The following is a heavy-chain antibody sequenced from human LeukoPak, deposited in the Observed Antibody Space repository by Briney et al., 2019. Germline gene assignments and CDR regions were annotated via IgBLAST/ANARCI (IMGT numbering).Heavy chain of an antibody. D-gene: IGHD6-25*01. CDR1: GFTFSSYG. J-gene: IGHJ4*02. CDR2: ISYDGSNK. Sequence: PGGSLRLSCAASGFTFSSYGMHWVRQAPGKGLEWVAVISYDGSNKYYADSVKGRFTISRDNSKNPLYLQMNSLRAEDTAVYYCAKGSRWYSSASFDYWGQGTLVTVSS. CDR3: AKGSRWYSSASFDY. V-gene: IGHV3-30*18.